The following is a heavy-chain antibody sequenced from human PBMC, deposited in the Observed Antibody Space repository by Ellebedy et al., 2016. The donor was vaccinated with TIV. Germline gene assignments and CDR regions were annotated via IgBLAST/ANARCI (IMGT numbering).Heavy chain of an antibody. V-gene: IGHV3-64*01. CDR2: ISGSGGTT. D-gene: IGHD2-2*01. J-gene: IGHJ4*02. CDR1: GFTFSSYA. Sequence: GGSLRLSXAASGFTFSSYAMHWVRQAPGKGLEYVSAISGSGGTTYYANSVKGRFTIPRDTSKNTLYLHMGSLRAEDMAVYYCARGYCSGSSCPGDYWGQGTLVTVSS. CDR3: ARGYCSGSSCPGDY.